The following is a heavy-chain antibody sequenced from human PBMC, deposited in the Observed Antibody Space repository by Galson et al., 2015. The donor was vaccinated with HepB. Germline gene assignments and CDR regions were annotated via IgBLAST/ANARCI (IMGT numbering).Heavy chain of an antibody. Sequence: SLRLSCAASGFTFSSYGMHWVRQAPGKGLEWLAVIWFDGSNKYYADSVKGRFTISRDNSKNTMYLQMNSLRAEDTAIYYCARDLQTDIAVAGTDYWGQGTLVTVSS. CDR3: ARDLQTDIAVAGTDY. CDR1: GFTFSSYG. CDR2: IWFDGSNK. J-gene: IGHJ4*02. V-gene: IGHV3-33*01. D-gene: IGHD6-19*01.